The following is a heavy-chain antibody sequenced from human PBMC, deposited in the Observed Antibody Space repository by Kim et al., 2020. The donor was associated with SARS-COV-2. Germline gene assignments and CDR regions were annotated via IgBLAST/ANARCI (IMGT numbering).Heavy chain of an antibody. V-gene: IGHV3-33*06. Sequence: GGSLRLSCAASGFTFSSYGMHWVRQAPGKGLEWVAVIWYDGSNKYYADSVKGRFTISRDNSKNTLYLQMNSLRAEDTAVYYCAKDHYGGNSAGMDVWGQGTTVTVSS. CDR3: AKDHYGGNSAGMDV. CDR2: IWYDGSNK. D-gene: IGHD4-17*01. J-gene: IGHJ6*02. CDR1: GFTFSSYG.